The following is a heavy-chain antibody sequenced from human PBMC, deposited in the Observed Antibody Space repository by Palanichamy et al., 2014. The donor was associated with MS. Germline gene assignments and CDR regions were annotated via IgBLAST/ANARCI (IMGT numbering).Heavy chain of an antibody. CDR1: GFTFSSYA. V-gene: IGHV3-23*01. D-gene: IGHD3-22*01. CDR3: ANSDYYDSSGYPH. CDR2: VSGSGGST. Sequence: EVQLLESGGGLVQPGGSLRLSCAASGFTFSSYAMSWFRQAPGKGLEWVSAVSGSGGSTYYADSVKGRFTISRDNSKNTLYLQMNSLRAEDTAVYYCANSDYYDSSGYPHWGQGTTVTVSS. J-gene: IGHJ6*02.